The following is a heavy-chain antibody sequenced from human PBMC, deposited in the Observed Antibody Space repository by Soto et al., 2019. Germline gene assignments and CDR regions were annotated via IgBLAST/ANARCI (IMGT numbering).Heavy chain of an antibody. CDR2: IYYSGST. Sequence: KPSETLSLTCTVSGGSISSGGYYWSWIRQHPGKGLEWIGYIYYSGSTYYNPSLKSRVTISVDTSKNQFSLKLSSVTAADTAVYYCARDRLRSAYYHYGMDVWGQGTTVTVSS. CDR3: ARDRLRSAYYHYGMDV. D-gene: IGHD2-15*01. V-gene: IGHV4-31*03. J-gene: IGHJ6*02. CDR1: GGSISSGGYY.